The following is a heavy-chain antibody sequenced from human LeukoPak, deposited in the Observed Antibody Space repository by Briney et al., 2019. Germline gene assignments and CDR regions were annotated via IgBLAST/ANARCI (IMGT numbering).Heavy chain of an antibody. V-gene: IGHV3-11*01. CDR2: ISSSGSTT. D-gene: IGHD4-17*01. J-gene: IGHJ4*02. CDR1: GFTFSDYY. CDR3: ARGFSVTSFDY. Sequence: GGSLRLSCAASGFTFSDYYMSWIRQAPGKGLEWVSYISSSGSTTYYADSVKGRFTISRDNSKNTLYLQMNSLRAEDTAMYYCARGFSVTSFDYWGQGTLVTVSS.